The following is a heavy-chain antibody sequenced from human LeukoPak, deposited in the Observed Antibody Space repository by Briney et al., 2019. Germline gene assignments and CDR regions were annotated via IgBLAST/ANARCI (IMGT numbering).Heavy chain of an antibody. CDR1: GFTFSTYW. D-gene: IGHD6-19*01. V-gene: IGHV3-74*01. Sequence: PGGSLTLSCVASGFTFSTYWMHWVRQAPGKGPVWVSRINSDGSDTSYADSVKGRVTVSRDNSKNTLYLQMNSLRAEDTAVYYCAAQWLVLGAFDIWGQGTMVTVSS. CDR2: INSDGSDT. CDR3: AAQWLVLGAFDI. J-gene: IGHJ3*02.